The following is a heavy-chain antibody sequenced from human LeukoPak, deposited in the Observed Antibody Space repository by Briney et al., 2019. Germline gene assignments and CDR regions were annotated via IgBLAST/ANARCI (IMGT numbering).Heavy chain of an antibody. CDR1: GYAFSSYA. V-gene: IGHV1-18*01. CDR3: ARDRQLQWFGEFNVDFDY. CDR2: ISTYNGNT. D-gene: IGHD3-10*01. Sequence: ASVKVSCKASGYAFSSYAISWVRQAPGQGFEWMGWISTYNGNTNYVEKFQGRVTMTTDTSTSTAYMELRGLRSDDTAVYYCARDRQLQWFGEFNVDFDYWGQGTLVTVSS. J-gene: IGHJ4*02.